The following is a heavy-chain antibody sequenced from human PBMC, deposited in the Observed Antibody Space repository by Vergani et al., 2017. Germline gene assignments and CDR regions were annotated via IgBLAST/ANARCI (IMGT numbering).Heavy chain of an antibody. CDR3: ARELGCSGGSCYSGYYYYGMDV. D-gene: IGHD2-15*01. CDR1: GGTFSSYT. V-gene: IGHV1-69*08. CDR2: IIPILGIA. Sequence: QVQLVQSGAEVKKPGSSVKVSCKASGGTFSSYTISWVRQAPGQGLEWMGRIIPILGIANYAQKFQGRVTITADKSTSTAYMELSSLRSEDTAVYYCARELGCSGGSCYSGYYYYGMDVWGQGP. J-gene: IGHJ6*02.